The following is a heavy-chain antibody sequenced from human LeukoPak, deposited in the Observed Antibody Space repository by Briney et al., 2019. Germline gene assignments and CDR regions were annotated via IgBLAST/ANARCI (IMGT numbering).Heavy chain of an antibody. CDR3: ATNHSSAYRQRGDY. V-gene: IGHV3-48*04. CDR1: GFTFSSYS. Sequence: GGSLRLSCAASGFTFSSYSMNWVRRAPGKGLEWVSYISTSSGTIHYADSVKGRFTVSRDNAKNSLYLQMNSLRAEDTAVYYCATNHSSAYRQRGDYWGQGTLVTVSS. D-gene: IGHD3-22*01. J-gene: IGHJ4*02. CDR2: ISTSSGTI.